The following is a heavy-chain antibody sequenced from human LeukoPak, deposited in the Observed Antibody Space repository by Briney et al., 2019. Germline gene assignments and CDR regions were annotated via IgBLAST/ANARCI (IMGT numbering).Heavy chain of an antibody. Sequence: SETLSLTCTVSGGSISSYYWSWIRQPPGKGLEWIGYIYYSGSTNYNPSLKSRVTISVDTSKNQFSLKLSSVTAADTAVYYCAREDGYCSSTSCYQHGMDVWGQGTTVTVSS. V-gene: IGHV4-59*12. CDR3: AREDGYCSSTSCYQHGMDV. D-gene: IGHD2-2*01. J-gene: IGHJ6*02. CDR2: IYYSGST. CDR1: GGSISSYY.